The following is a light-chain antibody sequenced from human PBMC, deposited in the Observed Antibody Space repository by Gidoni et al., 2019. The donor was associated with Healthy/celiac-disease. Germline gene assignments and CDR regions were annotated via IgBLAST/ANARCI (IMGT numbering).Light chain of an antibody. V-gene: IGKV4-1*01. CDR2: WAS. Sequence: DIVMTQSPDSLAVSLGERANINCKSSQSVLYSSNNKNYLALSQKKPGQPPKLLIYWASTRESGVPDRFSGSWSGTDFTLPISSLQAEDVAVYYCQQYYSTPYTFXQXTKLEIK. CDR3: QQYYSTPYT. CDR1: QSVLYSSNNKNY. J-gene: IGKJ2*01.